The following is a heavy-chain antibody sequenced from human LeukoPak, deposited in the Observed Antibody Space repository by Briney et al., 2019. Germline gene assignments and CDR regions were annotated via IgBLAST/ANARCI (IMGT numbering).Heavy chain of an antibody. Sequence: GGSLRLPCAASGFPFSSHGMSWVRQAPGKGLEWVSGIIGGGGSTYYADSVKGRFTISGDNSRNTLFLQMNSLRAEDTAVYYCAHGAMYQLDYWGQGTLVTVSS. V-gene: IGHV3-23*01. CDR1: GFPFSSHG. J-gene: IGHJ4*02. CDR2: IIGGGGST. CDR3: AHGAMYQLDY. D-gene: IGHD2-2*01.